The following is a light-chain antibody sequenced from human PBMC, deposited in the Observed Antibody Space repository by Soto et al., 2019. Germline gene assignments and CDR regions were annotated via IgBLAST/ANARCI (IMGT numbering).Light chain of an antibody. CDR1: QGIGCY. J-gene: IGKJ4*01. V-gene: IGKV1-27*01. Sequence: DIQMTQSPSSLSASLGDRVTITCRASQGIGCYLAWFQQKPGNVPRLLIYAASTLQSGVPSRFSGSGSGTDFTLTISSLQPEDVATYYCQKYNSAPLTFGGGTKVEIK. CDR2: AAS. CDR3: QKYNSAPLT.